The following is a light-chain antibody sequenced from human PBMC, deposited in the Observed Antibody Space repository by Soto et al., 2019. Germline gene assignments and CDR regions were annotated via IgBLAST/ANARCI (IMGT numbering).Light chain of an antibody. V-gene: IGLV1-40*01. CDR1: SANIGAGYD. J-gene: IGLJ3*02. Sequence: QSVLTQPPSGCGAPGRRSTISCTGSSANIGAGYDVHWYQQLPGTAPNLLIYGNSNRPSGVPDRFSGSKSGTSASLAITGLQAEDEADYYCQSYDSSLSGSVFGGGTKLTVL. CDR3: QSYDSSLSGSV. CDR2: GNS.